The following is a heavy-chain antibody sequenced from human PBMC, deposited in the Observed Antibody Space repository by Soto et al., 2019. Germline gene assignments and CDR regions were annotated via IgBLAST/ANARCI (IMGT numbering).Heavy chain of an antibody. CDR2: IYHSGST. V-gene: IGHV4-30-2*01. Sequence: HSHTRAFSGFSIISGGYSWSWIRQPPGKGLEWIGYIYHSGSTYYNPSLKSRVTISVDRSKNQFSLKLSSVTAADTAVYYCARVPSPWGQGTQVTVSS. CDR3: ARVPSP. J-gene: IGHJ5*02. CDR1: GFSIISGGYS.